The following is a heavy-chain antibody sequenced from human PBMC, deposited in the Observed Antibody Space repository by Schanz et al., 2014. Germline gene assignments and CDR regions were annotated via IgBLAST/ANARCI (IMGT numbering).Heavy chain of an antibody. CDR1: GYIFINSG. J-gene: IGHJ4*01. V-gene: IGHV1-18*01. CDR3: ARDRRFFDRDDLYYFDS. Sequence: QIQLVQSGPEVKKPGATVKVSCKASGYIFINSGISWVRQAPGQGLEWMGWISVYNHNKEYDQKFQGRVTMTTDTSTSTAYMALTDLRSDDAAVYYCARDRRFFDRDDLYYFDSRGHGTLVTVSS. CDR2: ISVYNHNK. D-gene: IGHD3-3*01.